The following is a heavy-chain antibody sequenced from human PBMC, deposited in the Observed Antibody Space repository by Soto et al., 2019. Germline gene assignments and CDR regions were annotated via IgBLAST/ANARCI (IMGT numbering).Heavy chain of an antibody. D-gene: IGHD5-12*01. CDR3: AREMLIVATAIDY. V-gene: IGHV3-30*03. Sequence: GGSLRLPCAASGFTFSSYGMHCVRQAPGKGLEWVAVISYDGSNKYYADSVKGRFTISRDNSKNTLYLQMNSLRAEDTAVYYCAREMLIVATAIDYWGQGTLVTVSS. CDR1: GFTFSSYG. CDR2: ISYDGSNK. J-gene: IGHJ4*02.